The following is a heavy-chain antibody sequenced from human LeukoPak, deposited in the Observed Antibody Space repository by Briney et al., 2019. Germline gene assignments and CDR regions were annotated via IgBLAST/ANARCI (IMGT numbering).Heavy chain of an antibody. J-gene: IGHJ4*02. CDR1: GFTFSNYG. CDR2: IRSDGSIK. V-gene: IGHV3-30*02. CDR3: AKDVPAAYFDY. Sequence: GGSLRLSCAASGFTFSNYGMHWVRQAPGKGLEWVAFIRSDGSIKDYADSVKGRFTISRDNSKNTLYLQMNSLRAEDTAVCYCAKDVPAAYFDYWGQGTLVTVSS. D-gene: IGHD2-2*01.